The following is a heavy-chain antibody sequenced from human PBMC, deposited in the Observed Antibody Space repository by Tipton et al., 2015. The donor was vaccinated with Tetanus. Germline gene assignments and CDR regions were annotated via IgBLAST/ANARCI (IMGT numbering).Heavy chain of an antibody. CDR3: ASGRTLDY. J-gene: IGHJ4*02. CDR2: ISSTSSYI. CDR1: LFTFLPSL. Sequence: SLLLSFAFSLFTFLPSLLPFFLPSPFRLLPFFSSISSTSSYIYYADSVKGRFTISRDNAKNSLYLQINSLRAEDAALYYCASGRTLDYWGQGTLVTVSS. V-gene: IGHV3-21*01.